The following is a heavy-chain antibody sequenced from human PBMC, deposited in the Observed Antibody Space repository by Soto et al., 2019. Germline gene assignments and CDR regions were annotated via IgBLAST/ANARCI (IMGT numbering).Heavy chain of an antibody. V-gene: IGHV3-53*04. Sequence: GGSLRLSCAASGFTVSSNYMSWVRQAPGKGLEWVSVIYSGGSTYYADSVKGRFTISRHNSKNTLYLQMNSLRAEDTAVYYCASQTCSGGSCYSGAFDIWGQGTMVTVSS. D-gene: IGHD2-15*01. CDR1: GFTVSSNY. CDR3: ASQTCSGGSCYSGAFDI. CDR2: IYSGGST. J-gene: IGHJ3*02.